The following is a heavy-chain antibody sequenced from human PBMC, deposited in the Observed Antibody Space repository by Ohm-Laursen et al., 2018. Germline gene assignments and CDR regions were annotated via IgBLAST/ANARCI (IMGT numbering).Heavy chain of an antibody. V-gene: IGHV3-21*01. D-gene: IGHD6-13*01. CDR3: ARDIGSSWRYYYYGMDV. CDR1: GFTFSSYS. Sequence: SLRLSCAAFGFTFSSYSMNWVRQAPGKGLEWVSSISSSSSYIYYADSVKGRFTISRDNAKNSLYLQMNSLRAEDTAVYYCARDIGSSWRYYYYGMDVWGQGTTVTVSS. CDR2: ISSSSSYI. J-gene: IGHJ6*02.